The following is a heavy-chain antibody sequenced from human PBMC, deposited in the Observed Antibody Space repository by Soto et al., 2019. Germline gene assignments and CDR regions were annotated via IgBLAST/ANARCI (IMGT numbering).Heavy chain of an antibody. Sequence: QVQLVQSGAEVKKYGSSVKVSCKASGGTFSRYAISWVRQAPGQGLEWMGGITPMFGTANYAQRFQGRATIPADEPTSTAYMQLSSLRSDDTAVYYCAQTLGLAVAGPGRFDLWGRGTLVTVSS. J-gene: IGHJ2*01. D-gene: IGHD6-19*01. CDR2: ITPMFGTA. V-gene: IGHV1-69*12. CDR3: AQTLGLAVAGPGRFDL. CDR1: GGTFSRYA.